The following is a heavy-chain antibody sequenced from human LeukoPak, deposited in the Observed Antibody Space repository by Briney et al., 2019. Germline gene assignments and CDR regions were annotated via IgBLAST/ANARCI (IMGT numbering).Heavy chain of an antibody. J-gene: IGHJ4*02. Sequence: GTSLRLSCAASGFTFSTYGMHWVRQAPGKGLECVVLMTYDGYYKYYSYSVKGRFTNSSDTSKNTLSLQMNSLRAEDTAVYYCARGLRYSSSWYNFDYWGQGTLVTVSS. D-gene: IGHD6-13*01. CDR3: ARGLRYSSSWYNFDY. CDR1: GFTFSTYG. V-gene: IGHV3-30*03. CDR2: MTYDGYYK.